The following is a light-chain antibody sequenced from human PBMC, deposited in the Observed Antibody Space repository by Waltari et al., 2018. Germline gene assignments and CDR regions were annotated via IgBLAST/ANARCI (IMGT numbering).Light chain of an antibody. CDR3: LQRSNWPYT. J-gene: IGKJ2*01. CDR1: QTVRSF. V-gene: IGKV3-11*01. CDR2: AAS. Sequence: EIVLTQSPPTLSLSQGERATLSCRASQTVRSFLAWYQQKPGQAPRLLTFAASSRAPGIPAKFRGSGSGADFPLTVSNLEPEDFAVYYCLQRSNWPYTFGQGTRVEIK.